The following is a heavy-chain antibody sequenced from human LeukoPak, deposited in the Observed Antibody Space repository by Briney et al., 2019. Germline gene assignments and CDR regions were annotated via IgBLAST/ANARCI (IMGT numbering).Heavy chain of an antibody. J-gene: IGHJ6*02. Sequence: SETLSLTCSVSGDSISSYFWAWIRQPPGKGLEWIGYVCYNGSTNYNPSLRNRVAISIDTSKNQFSLKLSSVTAADTAVYYCAMVPTYYYDSSGYYGGVTDVWGQGTTVTVSS. CDR2: VCYNGST. CDR3: AMVPTYYYDSSGYYGGVTDV. D-gene: IGHD3-22*01. V-gene: IGHV4-59*12. CDR1: GDSISSYF.